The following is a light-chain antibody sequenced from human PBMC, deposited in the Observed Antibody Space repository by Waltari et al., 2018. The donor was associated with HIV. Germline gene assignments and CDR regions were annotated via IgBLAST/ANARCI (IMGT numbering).Light chain of an antibody. V-gene: IGKV3-20*01. CDR1: QSVNSNY. CDR2: GAS. J-gene: IGKJ1*01. Sequence: EIVLTQSPGTLSLSPGERATLSCRASQSVNSNYLAWYQQKPGQAPRLLIYGASSRATGIPNRVSGSGSGTGFTLTVSRLEPEDSAVYYCQQYGTSPRTFGRGTKVEI. CDR3: QQYGTSPRT.